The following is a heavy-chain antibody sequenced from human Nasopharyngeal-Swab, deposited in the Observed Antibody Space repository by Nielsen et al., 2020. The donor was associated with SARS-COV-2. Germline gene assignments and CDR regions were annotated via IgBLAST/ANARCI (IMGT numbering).Heavy chain of an antibody. J-gene: IGHJ6*02. CDR3: ARDPLKSITIFGVVSYSYAMDV. Sequence: SETLSLTCTVSGGSISSSSYYWGWIRQPPGKGLEWTGSIYYSGSTYHNPSLKSRVTISVDTSKNRFSLKLSSVTAADTAVYYCARDPLKSITIFGVVSYSYAMDVWGQGTTVTVSS. V-gene: IGHV4-39*07. CDR1: GGSISSSSYY. CDR2: IYYSGST. D-gene: IGHD3-3*01.